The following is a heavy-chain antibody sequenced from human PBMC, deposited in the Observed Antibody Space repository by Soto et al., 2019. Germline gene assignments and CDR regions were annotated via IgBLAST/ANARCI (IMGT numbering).Heavy chain of an antibody. D-gene: IGHD6-6*01. V-gene: IGHV3-23*01. J-gene: IGHJ6*02. Sequence: WGSLRLSCAASGFTCSSYAMSWFRQAPGKGLEWVSAISGSGGSTYYADSVKGRFTISRDNSKNTLYLQMDSLRAEDTAVYYCAKEAHGPAALIAAPYYYYGMDVWGQGTMVTVSS. CDR1: GFTCSSYA. CDR2: ISGSGGST. CDR3: AKEAHGPAALIAAPYYYYGMDV.